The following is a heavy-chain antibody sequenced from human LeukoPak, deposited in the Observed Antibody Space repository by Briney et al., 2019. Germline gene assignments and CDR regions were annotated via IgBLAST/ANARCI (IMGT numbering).Heavy chain of an antibody. J-gene: IGHJ4*02. V-gene: IGHV4-59*12. CDR3: ASSKWELLLGAFDY. CDR1: GGSISSYY. D-gene: IGHD1-26*01. Sequence: SETLSLTCTVSGGSISSYYWSWTRQPPGKGLEWIGYIYYSGSTNYNPSLKSRVTISVDTSKNQFSLKLSSVTAADTAVYYCASSKWELLLGAFDYWGQGTLVTVSS. CDR2: IYYSGST.